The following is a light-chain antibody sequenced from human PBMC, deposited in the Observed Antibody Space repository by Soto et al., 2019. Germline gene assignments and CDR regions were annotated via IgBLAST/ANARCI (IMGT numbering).Light chain of an antibody. Sequence: QSALTQSASVSGSPGQSITISCTGTSSDFGGYDFVSWYQQYPGKAPQPLIYGVTYRPSGVSHRFSGSKSGNTASLTISGLQTEDEADYYCSSFTSTSPLALFGPGTKVTVL. J-gene: IGLJ1*01. V-gene: IGLV2-14*03. CDR1: SSDFGGYDF. CDR2: GVT. CDR3: SSFTSTSPLAL.